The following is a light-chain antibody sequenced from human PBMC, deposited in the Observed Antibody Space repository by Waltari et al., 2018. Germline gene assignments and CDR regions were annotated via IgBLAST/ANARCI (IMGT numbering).Light chain of an antibody. CDR1: QSISSW. J-gene: IGKJ1*01. V-gene: IGKV1-5*03. Sequence: DIQMTQSHSTLSASVGDRVTITCRASQSISSWLAWYQQKPGKAPKLLMYEASSLESGVPSRFSGSGSGTEFTLTISSLQPDDFATYYCQHYNSYPWTFGQGTKVDIK. CDR2: EAS. CDR3: QHYNSYPWT.